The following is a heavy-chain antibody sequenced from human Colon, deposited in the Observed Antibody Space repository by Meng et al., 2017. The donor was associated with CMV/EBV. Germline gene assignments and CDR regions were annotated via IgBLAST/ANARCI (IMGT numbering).Heavy chain of an antibody. Sequence: GGSLRLSCAASGFTFSNYWMTWLRQAPGRGLELVAHIKEDGSEKYFVGSVKGRFTISRDNAKNSLYLQMDSLRVEDTAIYYCARPWFGAQYYSFSMAVWGQGTTVTVSS. CDR1: GFTFSNYW. J-gene: IGHJ6*02. V-gene: IGHV3-7*01. D-gene: IGHD3-10*01. CDR2: IKEDGSEK. CDR3: ARPWFGAQYYSFSMAV.